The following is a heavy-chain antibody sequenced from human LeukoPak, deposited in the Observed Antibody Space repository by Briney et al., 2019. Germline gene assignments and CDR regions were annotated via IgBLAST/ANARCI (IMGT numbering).Heavy chain of an antibody. CDR2: IRSKANSYAT. V-gene: IGHV3-73*01. D-gene: IGHD3-10*01. Sequence: GGSLRLSCAASGFTFSGSAMHWVRQASGKGLEWVGRIRSKANSYATAYAASVKGRFTISRDDSKNTAYLQMNSLKTEDTAVYYCTSGRFEAAGDYWGQGTLVTVSS. CDR1: GFTFSGSA. J-gene: IGHJ4*02. CDR3: TSGRFEAAGDY.